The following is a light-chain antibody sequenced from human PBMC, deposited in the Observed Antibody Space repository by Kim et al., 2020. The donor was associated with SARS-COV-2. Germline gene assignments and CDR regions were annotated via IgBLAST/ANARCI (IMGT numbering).Light chain of an antibody. J-gene: IGKJ3*01. CDR2: DAS. V-gene: IGKV1-33*01. Sequence: SAAVGDRVTLTCQASQDISNYLNWYQQKPGKAPKLLIYDASNLETGVPSRFSGSGSGTDFTFTISSLQPEDIATYYCQQYDNLVTFGPGTKVDIK. CDR3: QQYDNLVT. CDR1: QDISNY.